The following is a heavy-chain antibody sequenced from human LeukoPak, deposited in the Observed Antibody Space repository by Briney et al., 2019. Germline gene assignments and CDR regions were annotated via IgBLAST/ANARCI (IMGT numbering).Heavy chain of an antibody. CDR1: GGTFSSYA. CDR2: IIPIFGTA. J-gene: IGHJ4*02. V-gene: IGHV1-69*05. CDR3: ARDHDSSGYPGDY. Sequence: GASVKVSCKASGGTFSSYAISWVRQAPGQGLEWMGGIIPIFGTANYAQKLQGRVTLTTDTSTSTAYMELRSLRSDDTAVYYCARDHDSSGYPGDYWGQGTLVTVSS. D-gene: IGHD3-22*01.